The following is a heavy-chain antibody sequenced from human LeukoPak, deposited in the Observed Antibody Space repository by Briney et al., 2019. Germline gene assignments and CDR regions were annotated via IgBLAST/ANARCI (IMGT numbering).Heavy chain of an antibody. Sequence: GGSLRLSCAASGFTFSSYEMNWVRQAPGKGLEWVSYISSSGNTIYYADSVKGRFTISRDNAKNSLYLQMNSLRAEDTAVYYCARDLNWETYWGQGTLVSVSS. D-gene: IGHD7-27*01. CDR3: ARDLNWETY. J-gene: IGHJ4*02. CDR1: GFTFSSYE. CDR2: ISSSGNTI. V-gene: IGHV3-48*03.